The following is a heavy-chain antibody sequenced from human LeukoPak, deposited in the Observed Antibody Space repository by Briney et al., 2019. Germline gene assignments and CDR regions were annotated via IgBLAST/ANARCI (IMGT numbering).Heavy chain of an antibody. V-gene: IGHV4-4*07. CDR2: IYTGGRT. CDR1: GGSISSYC. J-gene: IGHJ5*02. Sequence: TTAESLSLTCTVSGGSISSYCWRWVRQPAGKGLEWIARIYTGGRTNYNPSLKSRLTMSVATSKNQSSLKLSSGPAADAAVYYCARGIQPQPHNLFDPWGQGTLVTVSS. D-gene: IGHD2-2*01. CDR3: ARGIQPQPHNLFDP.